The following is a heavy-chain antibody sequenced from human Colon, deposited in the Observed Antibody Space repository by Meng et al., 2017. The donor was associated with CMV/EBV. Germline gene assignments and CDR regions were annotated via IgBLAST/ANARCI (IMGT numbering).Heavy chain of an antibody. CDR1: GYTFTGFY. Sequence: SGYTFTGFYVHWVRQAPGQGLEWMGWINPIDGDTNYAPKFQGRVTMTRDTSINTASMDLSSLRSDDTAVYYCARGTVGANGGYFDSWGQGTLVTRLL. CDR3: ARGTVGANGGYFDS. J-gene: IGHJ4*01. CDR2: INPIDGDT. D-gene: IGHD1-26*01. V-gene: IGHV1-2*02.